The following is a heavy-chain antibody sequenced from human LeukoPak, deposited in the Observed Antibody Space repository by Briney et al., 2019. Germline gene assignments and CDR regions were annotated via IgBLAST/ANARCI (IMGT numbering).Heavy chain of an antibody. CDR3: VRDFGGSEGF. Sequence: PGGSLRLSCAASGVTFSRYIMNWVRQAPGKGGEWVSSISTSSRYIYYADSIRGRVTLSRENAKHSLYLDIHSQREGSTRGYLCVRDFGGSEGFWGQGLLVTVSS. CDR1: GVTFSRYI. V-gene: IGHV3-21*03. J-gene: IGHJ4*02. D-gene: IGHD4-23*01. CDR2: ISTSSRYI.